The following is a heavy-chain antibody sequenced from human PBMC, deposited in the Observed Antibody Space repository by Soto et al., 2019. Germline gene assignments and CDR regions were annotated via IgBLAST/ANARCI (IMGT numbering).Heavy chain of an antibody. D-gene: IGHD3-10*01. J-gene: IGHJ5*02. Sequence: QVQLQESGPGLVKPSQTLSLTCTVSGGSISSGGYYWSWIRQHPGKGLEWIGYIYYYGNTYYNPSLKSRVTISVDTSKNQCSLKLSSVTAADTALYYCARAGGFNWFDPWGQGTLVTVSS. CDR1: GGSISSGGYY. CDR2: IYYYGNT. CDR3: ARAGGFNWFDP. V-gene: IGHV4-31*03.